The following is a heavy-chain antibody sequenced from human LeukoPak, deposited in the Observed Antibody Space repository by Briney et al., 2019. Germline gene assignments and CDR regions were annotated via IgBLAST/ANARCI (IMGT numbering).Heavy chain of an antibody. CDR1: GYSISSGYY. CDR3: ARSHWGPYGSRIANWFDP. CDR2: IYHSGST. D-gene: IGHD6-13*01. V-gene: IGHV4-38-2*02. J-gene: IGHJ5*02. Sequence: SETLSLTCTVSGYSISSGYYWGWIRQPPGKGLEWIGRIYHSGSTYYNPSLKSRVTISVDTSKNQFSLKLSSVTAADTAVYYCARSHWGPYGSRIANWFDPWGQGTLVTVSS.